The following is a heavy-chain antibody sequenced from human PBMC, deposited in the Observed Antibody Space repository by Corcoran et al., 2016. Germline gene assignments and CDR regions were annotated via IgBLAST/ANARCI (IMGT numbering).Heavy chain of an antibody. V-gene: IGHV3-53*01. J-gene: IGHJ6*02. CDR1: GFTVSTNY. Sequence: EVQLVESGGGLIQPGGSLRLSCAASGFTVSTNYMNWVRQAPGKGLEWVSIIYSGGNTDYADSVKGRFTISRDNSKNTLYLQMNSLRAEDTAVYYCARGWVTTNYYYYYGLDVWGQGTTVTVSS. CDR2: IYSGGNT. CDR3: ARGWVTTNYYYYYGLDV. D-gene: IGHD1-1*01.